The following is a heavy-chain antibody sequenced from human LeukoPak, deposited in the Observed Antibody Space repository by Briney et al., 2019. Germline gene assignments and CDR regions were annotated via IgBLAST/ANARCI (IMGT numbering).Heavy chain of an antibody. J-gene: IGHJ4*02. D-gene: IGHD3-10*01. CDR2: INWNGGST. CDR3: AKVAKYYYGSETYYFFEH. Sequence: GGSLRLSCAASGFTFDDYGMSWVRQAPGKGLEWVPGINWNGGSTGYADSVKGRFTISRDNAKNSLYLQMNSLRVEDTAVYYCAKVAKYYYGSETYYFFEHWGQGTPVTASS. V-gene: IGHV3-20*04. CDR1: GFTFDDYG.